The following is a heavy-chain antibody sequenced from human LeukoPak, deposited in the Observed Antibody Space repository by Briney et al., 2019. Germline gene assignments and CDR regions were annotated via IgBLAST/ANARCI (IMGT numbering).Heavy chain of an antibody. CDR3: ARPIHIAVAAPFDY. J-gene: IGHJ4*02. V-gene: IGHV3-7*01. CDR2: IKQDGSEK. CDR1: GFTFSSYW. Sequence: GGSLRLSCAASGFTFSSYWMSWVRQAPGKGLEWVANIKQDGSEKNYVDSVKGRFTISRDNAKNSLYLLMNSLRAEDTAVYYCARPIHIAVAAPFDYWGQGTLVTVSS. D-gene: IGHD6-19*01.